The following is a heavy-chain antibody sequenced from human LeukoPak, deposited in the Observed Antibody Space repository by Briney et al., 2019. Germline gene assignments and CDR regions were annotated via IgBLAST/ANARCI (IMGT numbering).Heavy chain of an antibody. Sequence: PGGSLRLSCAASGFTVSSNYMSWVRQAPGKGLELVSVIYSGGSTYYADSVKGRFTISRDNSKNTLYLQMNSLRAEDTAVYYCARDLMYPGGGTTSWGQGTLVTVSS. D-gene: IGHD1-1*01. CDR3: ARDLMYPGGGTTS. CDR1: GFTVSSNY. CDR2: IYSGGST. V-gene: IGHV3-53*01. J-gene: IGHJ4*02.